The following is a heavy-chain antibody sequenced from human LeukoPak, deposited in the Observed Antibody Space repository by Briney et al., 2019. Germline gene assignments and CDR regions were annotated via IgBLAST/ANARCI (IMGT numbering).Heavy chain of an antibody. Sequence: GGSLRLSCAASGFTFSSYSMNWVRQAPGKGLEWVSYISSSSSTIYYADSVKGRFTISRDNAKNSLYLQMNSLRVEDTAVYYCARERGAGLSSSWVDYWGQGTLVAVSS. D-gene: IGHD6-13*01. V-gene: IGHV3-48*04. J-gene: IGHJ4*02. CDR2: ISSSSSTI. CDR3: ARERGAGLSSSWVDY. CDR1: GFTFSSYS.